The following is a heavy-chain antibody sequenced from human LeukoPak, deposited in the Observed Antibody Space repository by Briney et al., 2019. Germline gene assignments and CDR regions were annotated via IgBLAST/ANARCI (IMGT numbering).Heavy chain of an antibody. J-gene: IGHJ4*02. Sequence: PGRSLPLSCAASGFTFSRSGMHWLRQAPGKGLAWVAVISYDGSNKYYADSVKGRFTISRDNSKNTLNLQMNSLRAEDTAVYYCAKDTAMVFGYFDYWGQGTLVTVSS. D-gene: IGHD5-18*01. CDR2: ISYDGSNK. V-gene: IGHV3-30*18. CDR1: GFTFSRSG. CDR3: AKDTAMVFGYFDY.